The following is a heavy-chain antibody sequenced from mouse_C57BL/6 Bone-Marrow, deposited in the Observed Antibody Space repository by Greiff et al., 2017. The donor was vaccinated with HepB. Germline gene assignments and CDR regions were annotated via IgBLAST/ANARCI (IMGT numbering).Heavy chain of an antibody. D-gene: IGHD4-1*01. CDR3: ARAWDGRNWYFDV. CDR1: GFTFSDYY. CDR2: INYDGSST. V-gene: IGHV5-16*01. J-gene: IGHJ1*03. Sequence: EVQLVESAGGLVQPGSSMKLSCTASGFTFSDYYMAWVRQVPEKGLEWVANINYDGSSTYYLDSLKSRFIISRDNAKNILYLQMSSLKSEDTATYYCARAWDGRNWYFDVWGTGTTVTVSS.